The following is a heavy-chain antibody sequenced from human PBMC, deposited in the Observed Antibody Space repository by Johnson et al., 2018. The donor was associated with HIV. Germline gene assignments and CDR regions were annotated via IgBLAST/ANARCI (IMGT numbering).Heavy chain of an antibody. Sequence: QMQLVESGGGVVQPGRSLRLSCAASGFTFSSYAMHWVRQAPGKGLEWVAVISYDGSNKYYADSVKGRFTISRDNSKNTLYLQMNSLRTVDTAVYYCARGYTWNDVSIWGQGTMVTVSS. V-gene: IGHV3-30-3*01. J-gene: IGHJ3*02. CDR2: ISYDGSNK. CDR3: ARGYTWNDVSI. D-gene: IGHD1-1*01. CDR1: GFTFSSYA.